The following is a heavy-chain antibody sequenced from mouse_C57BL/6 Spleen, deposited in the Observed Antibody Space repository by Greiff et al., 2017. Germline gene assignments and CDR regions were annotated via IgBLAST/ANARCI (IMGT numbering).Heavy chain of an antibody. Sequence: QVQLQQPGAELVKPGASVKLSCKASGYTFTSYWMQWVQQRPGQGLEWIGEIDPSDSYTNSNQKFKGKATLTVDTSSSKAYMQLSSRTSEDSAVYYCARWPSYYYGSSYYFDYWGQGTTLTVSA. CDR1: GYTFTSYW. CDR3: ARWPSYYYGSSYYFDY. V-gene: IGHV1-50*01. J-gene: IGHJ2*01. D-gene: IGHD1-1*01. CDR2: IDPSDSYT.